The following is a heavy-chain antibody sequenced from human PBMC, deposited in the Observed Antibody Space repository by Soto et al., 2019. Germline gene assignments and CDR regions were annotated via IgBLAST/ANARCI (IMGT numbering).Heavy chain of an antibody. D-gene: IGHD1-26*01. Sequence: LRLSCAASGFTFSSYAMHWVRQAPGKGLEWVAVISYDGSNKYYADSVKGRFTISRDNSKNTLYLQMNSLRAEDTAVYYCARDIIGAPGYWGQGTLVTVSS. J-gene: IGHJ4*02. CDR3: ARDIIGAPGY. CDR2: ISYDGSNK. V-gene: IGHV3-30-3*01. CDR1: GFTFSSYA.